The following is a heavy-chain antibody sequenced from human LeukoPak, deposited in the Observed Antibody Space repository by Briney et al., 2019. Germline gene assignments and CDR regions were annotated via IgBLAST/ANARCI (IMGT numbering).Heavy chain of an antibody. J-gene: IGHJ4*02. Sequence: SSETLSLTCTVSGGSISNYYWSWIRQPPGKGLEWIGSIYYSGSTYYNPSLKSRVTISVDTSKNHFSLKLSSGTAGDTAVYYCARTSRWLQFPWIDYWGQGTLVTVP. CDR2: IYYSGST. V-gene: IGHV4-39*02. CDR1: GGSISNYY. CDR3: ARTSRWLQFPWIDY. D-gene: IGHD5-24*01.